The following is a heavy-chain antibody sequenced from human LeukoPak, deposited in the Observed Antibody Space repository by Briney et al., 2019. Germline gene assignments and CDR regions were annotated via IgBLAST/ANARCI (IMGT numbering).Heavy chain of an antibody. V-gene: IGHV3-23*01. Sequence: PGGSLRLSCAASGFTFSSYAMSWVRQAPGKGREWVSAISGSGGSTYYADSVKGRFTISRDNSKNTLYLQMNSLRAEDTAVYYCAKVQGYYYGMDVWGQGTTVTVSS. CDR1: GFTFSSYA. CDR2: ISGSGGST. CDR3: AKVQGYYYGMDV. J-gene: IGHJ6*02.